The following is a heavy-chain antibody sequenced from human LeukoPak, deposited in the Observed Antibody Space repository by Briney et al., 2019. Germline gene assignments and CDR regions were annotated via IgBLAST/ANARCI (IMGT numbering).Heavy chain of an antibody. CDR3: AKDFDYYYGSGNYFDY. CDR2: ISGSGGST. D-gene: IGHD3-10*01. Sequence: GGSLRLSCAASGFTFSTYAMTWVRQAPGKGLEWVSAISGSGGSTYYADSVKGRFTISRDNSKSTLYLQMNSLRAEDTAVYYCAKDFDYYYGSGNYFDYWGQGTLVTVSS. CDR1: GFTFSTYA. V-gene: IGHV3-23*01. J-gene: IGHJ4*02.